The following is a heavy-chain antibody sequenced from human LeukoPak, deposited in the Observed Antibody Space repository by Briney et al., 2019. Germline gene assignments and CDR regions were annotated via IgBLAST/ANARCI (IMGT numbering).Heavy chain of an antibody. J-gene: IGHJ4*02. CDR2: IRDNGRDE. Sequence: GGSLRLSCAASGFTFSSYSMNWVRQAPGKGLEWVAFIRDNGRDEYYADSVKGRFTISRDTSKNTLYLQMNSLRAEDTAVYYCAKDGRSWNFDYWGQGTLVTVSS. CDR1: GFTFSSYS. D-gene: IGHD6-6*01. CDR3: AKDGRSWNFDY. V-gene: IGHV3-30*02.